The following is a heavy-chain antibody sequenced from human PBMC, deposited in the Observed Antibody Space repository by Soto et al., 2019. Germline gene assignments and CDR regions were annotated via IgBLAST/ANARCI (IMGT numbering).Heavy chain of an antibody. CDR2: ISYDGSNK. CDR1: GFTLSSYG. D-gene: IGHD5-12*01. V-gene: IGHV3-30*18. CDR3: AKDQGYSGYDYGTYYYGMDV. Sequence: GXSLRLSCAASGFTLSSYGLHWVRQAPGTGLEWVAVISYDGSNKYYADSATGRFTISRDNSKNTLYLQMNSLRAEDTAVYYCAKDQGYSGYDYGTYYYGMDVWGQGTTVTVSS. J-gene: IGHJ6*02.